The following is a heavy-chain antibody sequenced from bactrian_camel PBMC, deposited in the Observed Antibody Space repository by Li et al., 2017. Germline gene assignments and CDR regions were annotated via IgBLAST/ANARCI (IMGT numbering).Heavy chain of an antibody. CDR1: GPVYRHNY. CDR2: ISDAGDTT. Sequence: QVQLVESGGGAVQSGGSLRLSCVESGPVYRHNYMARFRTVTGTEREGVAAISDAGDTTYYGDFVKGRFTVSQDKTKRTLYLQMTDLNPEDTAMYYCAAGSPWTQQQAMSRWGYNYWGQGTQVTVS. V-gene: IGHV3S54*01. J-gene: IGHJ4*01. CDR3: AAGSPWTQQQAMSRWGYNY. D-gene: IGHD5*01.